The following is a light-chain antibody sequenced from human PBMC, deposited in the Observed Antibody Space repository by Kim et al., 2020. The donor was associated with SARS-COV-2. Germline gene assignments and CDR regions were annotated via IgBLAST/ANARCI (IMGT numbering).Light chain of an antibody. CDR2: EDN. CDR1: SGSIASNY. CDR3: QSYDSSTVV. Sequence: GKTVTISCTRSSGSIASNYVQWYQQRPGSAPTTVIYEDNQRPSGVPDRFSGSIDSSSNSASLTISELKTEDEADYYCQSYDSSTVVFGGGTQLTVL. J-gene: IGLJ2*01. V-gene: IGLV6-57*03.